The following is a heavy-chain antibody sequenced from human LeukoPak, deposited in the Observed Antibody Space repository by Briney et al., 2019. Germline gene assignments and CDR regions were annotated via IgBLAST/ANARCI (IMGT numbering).Heavy chain of an antibody. D-gene: IGHD3-22*01. CDR2: TRNKANSYTT. J-gene: IGHJ6*02. CDR1: GFTFSSYW. V-gene: IGHV3-72*01. CDR3: AGGYDSSGYYLDDYYYYGMDV. Sequence: GGSLRLSCAASGFTFSSYWMSWVRQAPGKGLEWVGRTRNKANSYTTEYAASVKGRFTISRDDSKNSLYLQMNSLKTEDTAVYYCAGGYDSSGYYLDDYYYYGMDVWGQGTTVTVSS.